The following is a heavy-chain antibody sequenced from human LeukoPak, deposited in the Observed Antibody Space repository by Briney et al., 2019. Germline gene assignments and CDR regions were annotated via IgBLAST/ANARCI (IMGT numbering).Heavy chain of an antibody. CDR1: GDSISSYY. J-gene: IGHJ4*02. D-gene: IGHD2-21*02. Sequence: SETLSLTCTVSGDSISSYYWSWIRQPPGKGLEWIGYIYYSGSTNYNPSLKSRVTISVDTSKNQFSLKLSSVTAADTAVYYCARAYCGGDCLFDYWGQGTLVTVSS. V-gene: IGHV4-59*01. CDR3: ARAYCGGDCLFDY. CDR2: IYYSGST.